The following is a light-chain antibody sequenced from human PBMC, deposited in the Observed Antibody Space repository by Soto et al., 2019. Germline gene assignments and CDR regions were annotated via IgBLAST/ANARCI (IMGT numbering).Light chain of an antibody. Sequence: IQMTQSPSTLSASVGDRVTITCRASQSISTWLAWYQQKPGKAPKLLIYDASSLDSGVPSRFSGSGSGTEFTLTISSLQPDDFATYYCKHYNSYQWTFGQGTKVDIK. CDR1: QSISTW. CDR2: DAS. CDR3: KHYNSYQWT. V-gene: IGKV1-5*01. J-gene: IGKJ1*01.